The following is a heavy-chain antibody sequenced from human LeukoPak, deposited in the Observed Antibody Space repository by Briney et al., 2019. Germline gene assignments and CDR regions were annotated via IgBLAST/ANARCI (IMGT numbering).Heavy chain of an antibody. CDR3: AELGITMIGGV. D-gene: IGHD3-10*02. CDR1: GFTFSSYE. V-gene: IGHV3-48*03. J-gene: IGHJ6*04. Sequence: GSLRLCCAASGFTFSSYEMNWVRQAPGKGLEWVSYISSSGSTIYYADSVKGRFTISRDNAKDSLYLQMNSLRAEDTAVYYCAELGITMIGGVWGKGTTVTISS. CDR2: ISSSGSTI.